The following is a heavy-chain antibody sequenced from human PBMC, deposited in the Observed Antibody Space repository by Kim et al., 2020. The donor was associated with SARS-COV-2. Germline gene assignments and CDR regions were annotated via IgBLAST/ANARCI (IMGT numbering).Heavy chain of an antibody. J-gene: IGHJ5*02. Sequence: ASVKVSCKASGYTFTSYAMHWVRQAPGQRLEWMGWINAGNGNTKYSQKFQGRVTITRDTSASTAYMELSSLRSEDTAVYYCARESSSSWYERPMISNNWFDPWGQGTLVTVSS. CDR1: GYTFTSYA. V-gene: IGHV1-3*01. D-gene: IGHD6-13*01. CDR2: INAGNGNT. CDR3: ARESSSSWYERPMISNNWFDP.